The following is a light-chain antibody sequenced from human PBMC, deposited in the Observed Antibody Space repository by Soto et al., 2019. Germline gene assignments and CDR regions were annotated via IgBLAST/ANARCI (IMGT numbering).Light chain of an antibody. CDR3: QQRYSTPPS. J-gene: IGKJ2*01. CDR1: QSIRTY. CDR2: AAS. V-gene: IGKV1-39*01. Sequence: DIQMTQSPSSLSASVGDRVTITCRASQSIRTYLSWHQQKPGKAPKVLIYAASSLQSGVPSRFSGTGSGTDFTLTISSLQPEDIATYYCQQRYSTPPSFGRGTKLEIK.